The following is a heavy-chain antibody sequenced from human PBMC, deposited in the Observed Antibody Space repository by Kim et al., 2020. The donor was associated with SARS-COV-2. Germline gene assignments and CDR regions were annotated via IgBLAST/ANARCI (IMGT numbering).Heavy chain of an antibody. CDR3: ARERGSITIFGVWLQNGYLDL. J-gene: IGHJ2*01. Sequence: ASVKVSCKASGYTFTSYAMNWVRQAPGQGLEWMGWINTNTGNPTYAQGFTGRFVFSLDTSVSTAYLQISSLKAEDTAVYYCARERGSITIFGVWLQNGYLDLWGRGTLVTVSS. CDR2: INTNTGNP. CDR1: GYTFTSYA. D-gene: IGHD3-3*01. V-gene: IGHV7-4-1*02.